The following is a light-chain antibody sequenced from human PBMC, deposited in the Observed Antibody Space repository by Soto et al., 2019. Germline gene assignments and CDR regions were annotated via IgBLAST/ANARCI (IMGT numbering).Light chain of an antibody. CDR3: QQYNNWPPYT. J-gene: IGKJ2*01. V-gene: IGKV3-15*01. CDR1: QSVAIN. CDR2: GAS. Sequence: ETLMTQSPVTLSVSPGERATLSCRASQSVAINLAWYQQRPGQAPRLLIYGASTRATGIPARFSGSGSGTEFTLTISSLQSEDFAVYYCQQYNNWPPYTFGQGTKVDIK.